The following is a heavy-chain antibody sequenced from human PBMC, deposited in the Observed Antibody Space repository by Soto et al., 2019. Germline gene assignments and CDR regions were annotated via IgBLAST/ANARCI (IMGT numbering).Heavy chain of an antibody. CDR2: IIPIFGTT. Sequence: SVKVSCKASGGTISSYLISWVRQAPGQGLEWMGGIIPIFGTTNYAQKFQGRVTITADESTNTAYMELSSLRSDDTAVYYCARGATVTNYYYNGMDVWGRGTTVTVSS. CDR1: GGTISSYL. D-gene: IGHD4-17*01. V-gene: IGHV1-69*13. J-gene: IGHJ6*02. CDR3: ARGATVTNYYYNGMDV.